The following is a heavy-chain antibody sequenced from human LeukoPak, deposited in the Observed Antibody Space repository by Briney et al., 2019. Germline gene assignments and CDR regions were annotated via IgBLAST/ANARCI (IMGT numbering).Heavy chain of an antibody. CDR2: INPSGGST. CDR1: GYTFTSYY. J-gene: IGHJ4*02. Sequence: ASVKVSCKASGYTFTSYYMHWVRQAPGQGLEWMGIINPSGGSTSYVQKFQGRVTMTRDTSTSTVYMELSSLRSEDTAVYYCARESNLPTGYYDILTGYSLFDYWGQGTLVTVSS. V-gene: IGHV1-46*01. D-gene: IGHD3-9*01. CDR3: ARESNLPTGYYDILTGYSLFDY.